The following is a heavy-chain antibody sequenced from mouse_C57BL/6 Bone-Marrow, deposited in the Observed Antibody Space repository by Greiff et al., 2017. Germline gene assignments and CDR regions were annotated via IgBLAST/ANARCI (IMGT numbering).Heavy chain of an antibody. CDR3: ARGPITTVVPFAY. Sequence: EVKLVESGGGLVKPGGSLKLSCAASGFTFSSYAMSWVRQTPEKRLEWVATISDGGSYTYYPDNVKGRFTISRDNAKNNLSLQMSHLKSEDTAMYYCARGPITTVVPFAYWGQGTLVTVSA. J-gene: IGHJ3*01. V-gene: IGHV5-4*03. CDR2: ISDGGSYT. CDR1: GFTFSSYA. D-gene: IGHD1-1*01.